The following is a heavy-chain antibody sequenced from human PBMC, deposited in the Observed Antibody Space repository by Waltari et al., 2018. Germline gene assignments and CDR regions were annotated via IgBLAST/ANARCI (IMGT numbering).Heavy chain of an antibody. J-gene: IGHJ4*02. CDR3: ATEIGGYIWGSYRPIGY. Sequence: EVQLVQSGAEVKKPGATVKISCKVSGSTFTDYYMHWVQHAPGKGLEWMGLVDPEDGETIYAEKFQGRVTITADTSTDTAYMELSSLRSEDTAVYYCATEIGGYIWGSYRPIGYWGQGTLVTVSS. V-gene: IGHV1-69-2*01. D-gene: IGHD3-16*02. CDR1: GSTFTDYY. CDR2: VDPEDGET.